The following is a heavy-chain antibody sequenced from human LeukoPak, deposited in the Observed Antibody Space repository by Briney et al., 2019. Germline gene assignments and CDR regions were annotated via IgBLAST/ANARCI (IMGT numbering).Heavy chain of an antibody. J-gene: IGHJ4*02. V-gene: IGHV4-59*01. CDR2: IYYSGST. CDR3: ASSGAGGWSPYY. CDR1: GGSISSYY. D-gene: IGHD6-19*01. Sequence: SETLSLTCTVSGGSISSYYWSWLRQPPGKGLEWIGYIYYSGSTNYNPSLKSRVTISVDTSKNQFSLKLSSVTAADTAVYYCASSGAGGWSPYYWGQGTLVTVSS.